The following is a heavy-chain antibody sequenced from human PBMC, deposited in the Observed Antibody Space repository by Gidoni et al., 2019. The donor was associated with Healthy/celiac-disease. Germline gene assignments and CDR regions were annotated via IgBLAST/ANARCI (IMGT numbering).Heavy chain of an antibody. D-gene: IGHD6-13*01. Sequence: QVQLVESGGGVVQPGRSLRLSCAPSGFPFSRYGMHWVRQAPGKGLEWVAVIGYDGSNKYYADSVKGRFTISRDNSKNTLYLQMNSLRAEDTAVYYCAAPAVAYSSTRYYGMDVWGQGTTVTVSS. J-gene: IGHJ6*02. CDR3: AAPAVAYSSTRYYGMDV. V-gene: IGHV3-33*01. CDR2: IGYDGSNK. CDR1: GFPFSRYG.